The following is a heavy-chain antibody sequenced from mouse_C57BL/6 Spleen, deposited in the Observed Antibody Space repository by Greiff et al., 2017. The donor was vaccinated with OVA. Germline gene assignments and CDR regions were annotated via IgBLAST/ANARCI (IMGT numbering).Heavy chain of an antibody. J-gene: IGHJ4*01. V-gene: IGHV2-9-1*01. CDR2: IWTGGGT. CDR3: ARYDGYLEGYAMDY. CDR1: GFSLTSYA. D-gene: IGHD2-3*01. Sequence: QVQLKESGPGLVAPSQSLSITCSVSGFSLTSYAISWVRQPPGKGLEWLGVIWTGGGTNYNSALKSRLSISKDNSKSQVFLKMNSLQTDDTARYYCARYDGYLEGYAMDYWGQGTSVTVSS.